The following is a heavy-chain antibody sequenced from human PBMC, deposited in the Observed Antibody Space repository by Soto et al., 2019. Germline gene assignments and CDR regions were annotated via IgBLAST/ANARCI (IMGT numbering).Heavy chain of an antibody. CDR2: IDHSGST. D-gene: IGHD3-10*01. CDR1: GGSFSGYY. CDR3: ATRDGSGSYYKGNWFDP. V-gene: IGHV4-34*01. J-gene: IGHJ5*02. Sequence: SETLSLTCAVYGGSFSGYYWSWIRQPPGKGLEWIGEIDHSGSTNYNPSLKSRVTISVDTSKNQFSLKLSSVTAADTAVYYCATRDGSGSYYKGNWFDPWGQGTLVT.